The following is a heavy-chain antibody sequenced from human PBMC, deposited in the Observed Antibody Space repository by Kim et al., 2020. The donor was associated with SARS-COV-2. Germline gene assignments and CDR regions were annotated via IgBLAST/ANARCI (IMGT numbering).Heavy chain of an antibody. D-gene: IGHD3-10*01. CDR3: ARDYGSGSYYGNWFDP. V-gene: IGHV3-74*01. J-gene: IGHJ5*02. Sequence: VKGGLNISRDNAKNTLDLQMNSLRAEDTAVYYCARDYGSGSYYGNWFDPWGQGTLVTVSS.